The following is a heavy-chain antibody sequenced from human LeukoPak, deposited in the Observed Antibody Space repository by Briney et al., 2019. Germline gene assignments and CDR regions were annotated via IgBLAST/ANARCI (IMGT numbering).Heavy chain of an antibody. CDR3: AREGSSSDTHFDY. CDR1: GGSISSYY. Sequence: SETLSLTCTVSGGSISSYYWSWIRQPPGKGVEWIGYIYYSGNTNYNPSLKSRVTISVDTSKNQFSLKLSSVTAADTAVYYCAREGSSSDTHFDYWGQGTLVTVSS. V-gene: IGHV4-59*01. D-gene: IGHD6-6*01. CDR2: IYYSGNT. J-gene: IGHJ4*02.